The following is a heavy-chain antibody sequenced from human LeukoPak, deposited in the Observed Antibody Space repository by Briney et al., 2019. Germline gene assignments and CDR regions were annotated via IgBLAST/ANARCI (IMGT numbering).Heavy chain of an antibody. CDR3: ARGMDSSGYYALDY. V-gene: IGHV4-4*07. CDR2: IYTSGST. Sequence: SETLSLTCTVSGGSISSYYWSWIRQPAGKGLEWIGRIYTSGSTNYNPSLKSRVTMSVDTSKNQFSLKLSSVTAADTAVYCCARGMDSSGYYALDYWGQGTLVTVSS. D-gene: IGHD3-22*01. J-gene: IGHJ4*02. CDR1: GGSISSYY.